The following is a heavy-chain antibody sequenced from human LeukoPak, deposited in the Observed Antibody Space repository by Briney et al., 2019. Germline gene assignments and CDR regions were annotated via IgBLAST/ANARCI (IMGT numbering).Heavy chain of an antibody. CDR1: GYTFTSYY. D-gene: IGHD6-13*01. V-gene: IGHV1-46*01. CDR2: INPSGGST. Sequence: ASVKVSCTASGYTFTSYYMHWVRQAPGQGLEWMGIINPSGGSTSYAQKFQGRVTLTRDMSTSTDYLELSSLRSEDTAVYYCARALYSRRGFDYWGQGTLVTVSS. J-gene: IGHJ4*02. CDR3: ARALYSRRGFDY.